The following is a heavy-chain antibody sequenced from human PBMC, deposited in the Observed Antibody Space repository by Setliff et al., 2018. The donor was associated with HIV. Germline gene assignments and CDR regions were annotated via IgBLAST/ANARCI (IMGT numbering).Heavy chain of an antibody. J-gene: IGHJ4*02. D-gene: IGHD1-1*01. Sequence: GGSLRLSCAASGFTFSNYAMSWVRQAPGEGLEWVSAILSTGERTFYADSVKGRFTISRDNSKNTVYLQMNSLRAEDTAVYYCTPPPGTYWGQGTLVTVSS. CDR2: ILSTGERT. CDR1: GFTFSNYA. V-gene: IGHV3-23*01. CDR3: TPPPGTY.